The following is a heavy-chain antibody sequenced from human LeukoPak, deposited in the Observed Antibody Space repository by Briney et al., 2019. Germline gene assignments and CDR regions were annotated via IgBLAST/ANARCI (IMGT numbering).Heavy chain of an antibody. D-gene: IGHD2-2*01. CDR2: ISGSGGST. V-gene: IGHV3-23*01. J-gene: IGHJ3*02. Sequence: GGSLRLSCAASGFTFSSYAMSWVRQAPGKGLEWVSAISGSGGSTYYADSVKGRFTISRDNSKNTLYLQMNSLKTEDTAVYYCTTTTDIVVVPAADDAFDIWGQGTMVTVSS. CDR3: TTTTDIVVVPAADDAFDI. CDR1: GFTFSSYA.